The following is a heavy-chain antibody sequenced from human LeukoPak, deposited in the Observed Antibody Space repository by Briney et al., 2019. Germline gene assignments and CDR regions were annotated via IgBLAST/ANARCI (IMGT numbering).Heavy chain of an antibody. J-gene: IGHJ4*02. CDR1: GFTFSSYG. V-gene: IGHV3-30*02. CDR2: IRYDGSNK. Sequence: PGGSLRLSCAASGFTFSSYGVHWVRQAPGKGLEWVAFIRYDGSNKYYADSVKGRFTISRDNSKNTLYLQMNSLRAEDTAVYYCAKVYCSGGSCYDYFDYXGQGTPVTXS. D-gene: IGHD2-15*01. CDR3: AKVYCSGGSCYDYFDY.